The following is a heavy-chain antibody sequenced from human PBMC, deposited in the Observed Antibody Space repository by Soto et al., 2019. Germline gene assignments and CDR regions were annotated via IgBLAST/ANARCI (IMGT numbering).Heavy chain of an antibody. V-gene: IGHV1-18*01. CDR3: ARDIGYQTSPHDADV. CDR1: GYTFRSYG. Sequence: ASVKVSCKASGYTFRSYGISWVRQAPGQGLEWMGWISVYNGNIKYAESFQGRVTMTTNTSTSTAYMELRSLRSDDTAVYYCARDIGYQTSPHDADVWGQGTTVTVSS. D-gene: IGHD2-2*01. CDR2: ISVYNGNI. J-gene: IGHJ6*02.